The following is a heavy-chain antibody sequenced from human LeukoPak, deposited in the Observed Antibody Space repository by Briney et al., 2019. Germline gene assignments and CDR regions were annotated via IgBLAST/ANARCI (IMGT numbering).Heavy chain of an antibody. J-gene: IGHJ4*02. Sequence: PGGSLRLSCAASGVTFSSYGMHWVSQAPGKGLEWVAVISNDGSNKHYADSVKGRFTISRDNSKNTLYLQMNSLRAEDTAVYYCAKDLTGVNYCLDQWGQGTLVTVSS. CDR2: ISNDGSNK. V-gene: IGHV3-30*18. CDR3: AKDLTGVNYCLDQ. D-gene: IGHD1-7*01. CDR1: GVTFSSYG.